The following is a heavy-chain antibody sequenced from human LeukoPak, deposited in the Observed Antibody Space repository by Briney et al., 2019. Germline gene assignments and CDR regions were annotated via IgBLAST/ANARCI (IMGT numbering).Heavy chain of an antibody. CDR3: ARKRTGDQGYYFDY. CDR1: GASISSYY. V-gene: IGHV4-59*01. D-gene: IGHD1-1*01. Sequence: SETLSLTCTVSGASISSYYWSWIRQPPGKGLEWIGYIYYSGSTNYNPSLKTRVTISVDTSKNQFSLKVSSVTAADTAVYYCARKRTGDQGYYFDYWGQGTLVTVSS. J-gene: IGHJ4*02. CDR2: IYYSGST.